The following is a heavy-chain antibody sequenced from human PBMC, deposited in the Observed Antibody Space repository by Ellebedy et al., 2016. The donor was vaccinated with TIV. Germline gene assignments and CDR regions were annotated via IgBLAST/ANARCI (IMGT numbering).Heavy chain of an antibody. J-gene: IGHJ4*02. Sequence: SGPTLVKPTQTLTLTCTFSGFSLSTSGVGVGWIRQPPGKALEWLALIYWNDDKRYSPSLKSRLTITKDTSKNQVVLTMTNMDPVDTATYYCAHLNERVCTSCYNYWGQGTLVTVSS. CDR3: AHLNERVCTSCYNY. CDR2: IYWNDDK. D-gene: IGHD2-2*02. CDR1: GFSLSTSGVG. V-gene: IGHV2-5*01.